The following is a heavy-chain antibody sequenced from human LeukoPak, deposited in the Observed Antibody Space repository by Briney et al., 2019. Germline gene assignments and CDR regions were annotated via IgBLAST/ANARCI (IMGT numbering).Heavy chain of an antibody. V-gene: IGHV1-69*13. CDR1: GGTFSSYA. CDR2: IIPIFGTA. CDR3: ATGYSSGWYDYYMDV. Sequence: SVKVSCKASGGTFSSYAISWVRQAPGQGLEWMGGIIPIFGTANYAQKFQGRVTITADESTSTAYMELSSLRSEDTAVYYCATGYSSGWYDYYMDVWGKGTTVTVSS. D-gene: IGHD6-19*01. J-gene: IGHJ6*03.